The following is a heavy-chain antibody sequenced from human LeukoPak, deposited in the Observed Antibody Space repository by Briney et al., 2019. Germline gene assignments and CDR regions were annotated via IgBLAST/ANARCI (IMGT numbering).Heavy chain of an antibody. Sequence: SETLSLTCAVDGGFLSVYYWTWIRQSAGKLMEWIGEINYSGNTDYNRSLKSRVTISADTSKNQFSLSLTSVTAADTAVYYCARRGTAYCRGGNCYSDKYFDYWGQGTQVTVSS. CDR2: INYSGNT. J-gene: IGHJ4*02. D-gene: IGHD2-15*01. CDR3: ARRGTAYCRGGNCYSDKYFDY. V-gene: IGHV4-34*01. CDR1: GGFLSVYY.